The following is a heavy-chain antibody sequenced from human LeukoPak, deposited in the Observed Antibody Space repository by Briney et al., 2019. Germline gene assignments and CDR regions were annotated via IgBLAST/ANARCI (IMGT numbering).Heavy chain of an antibody. V-gene: IGHV3-23*01. Sequence: GGSLRLSCAASGFTFSNYAMTWVRQAPGKGLEWVSGISGSGGSTYYADSVKGRFIISRDNSKNTLYLHMNSLTAEDTAIYYCAKTRCTDDTCYYRVWYFDYWAREPWSPSPQ. CDR1: GFTFSNYA. CDR2: ISGSGGST. D-gene: IGHD2-8*01. CDR3: AKTRCTDDTCYYRVWYFDY. J-gene: IGHJ4*02.